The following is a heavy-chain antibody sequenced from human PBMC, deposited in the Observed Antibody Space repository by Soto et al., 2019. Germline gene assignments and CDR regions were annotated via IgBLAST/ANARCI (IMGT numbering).Heavy chain of an antibody. CDR3: ARDPWNYVSGWFDP. V-gene: IGHV1-3*05. CDR1: GYTFTSYT. D-gene: IGHD3-16*01. CDR2: INAGNGNT. Sequence: QVQLVQSGAEEKKPGASVKVSCKASGYTFTSYTMHWVRQAPGQRLEWMGWINAGNGNTKYSQKFHGRVTITRDTSASTAYMELSSLRYEDTAVYYCARDPWNYVSGWFDPWGQGTLVTVSA. J-gene: IGHJ5*02.